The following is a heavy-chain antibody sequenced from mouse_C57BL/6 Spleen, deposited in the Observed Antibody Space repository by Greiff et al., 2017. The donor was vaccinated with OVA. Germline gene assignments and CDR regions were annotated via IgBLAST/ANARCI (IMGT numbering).Heavy chain of an antibody. Sequence: QVQLQQPGAELVKPGASVKLSCKASGYTFTSYWMHWVKQRPGQGLEWIGMIHPNSGSTNYNEKFKSKATLTVDKSSSTAYMQLSSLTSEDSAVDYCARRVYDGYYAYWGQGTLVTVSA. D-gene: IGHD2-3*01. CDR2: IHPNSGST. J-gene: IGHJ3*01. CDR3: ARRVYDGYYAY. CDR1: GYTFTSYW. V-gene: IGHV1-64*01.